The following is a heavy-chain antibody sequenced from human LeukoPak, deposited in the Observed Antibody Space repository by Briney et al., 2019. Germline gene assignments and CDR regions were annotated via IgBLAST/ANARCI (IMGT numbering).Heavy chain of an antibody. D-gene: IGHD5-24*01. CDR1: GYTFTGYY. Sequence: ASVKVSCKASGYTFTGYYMHWVRQAPGQGLEWMGWINPNSGGTNYAQKFQGRVTMTRDTSISTAYMELSRLRSDDTAVYYCARRRDDYYYGMDVWGQGTTVTVPS. V-gene: IGHV1-2*02. CDR2: INPNSGGT. J-gene: IGHJ6*02. CDR3: ARRRDDYYYGMDV.